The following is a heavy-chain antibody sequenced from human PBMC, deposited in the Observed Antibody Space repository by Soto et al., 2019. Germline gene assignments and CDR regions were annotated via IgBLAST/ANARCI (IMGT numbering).Heavy chain of an antibody. Sequence: KASETLSLTCALDGGSFSGYYWSWIRQPPGKGLEWIGEINHSGTTNYNPSLKSRVTISVDTSKNQFSLKLSSVTAADTAVYYCQRSIAARSYYYGMDVWGQGTTVTVSS. CDR2: INHSGTT. D-gene: IGHD6-6*01. J-gene: IGHJ6*02. CDR3: QRSIAARSYYYGMDV. CDR1: GGSFSGYY. V-gene: IGHV4-34*01.